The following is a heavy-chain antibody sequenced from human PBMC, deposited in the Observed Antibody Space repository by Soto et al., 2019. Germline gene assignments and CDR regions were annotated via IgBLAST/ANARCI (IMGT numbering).Heavy chain of an antibody. CDR3: ARDAPGDSYDSSGYFH. V-gene: IGHV3-66*01. J-gene: IGHJ4*02. CDR1: GFTVSSNY. D-gene: IGHD3-22*01. Sequence: GGSLRLSCAASGFTVSSNYMSWVRQAPGKGLEWVSVIYSGGSTYYADSVKGRFTISRDNSKNTLYLQMNSLRAEDTAVYYCARDAPGDSYDSSGYFHWGQGTLVTVSS. CDR2: IYSGGST.